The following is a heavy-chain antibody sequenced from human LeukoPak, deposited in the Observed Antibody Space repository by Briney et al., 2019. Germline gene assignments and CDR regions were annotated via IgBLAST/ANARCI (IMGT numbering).Heavy chain of an antibody. V-gene: IGHV3-20*04. J-gene: IGHJ4*02. D-gene: IGHD3-9*01. Sequence: PGGPLRLPWAASGLTLDDYAMSWVGKAPGKGLEWVSGINSKGDSTGYADSVKGRFTISRDNAKNSLYLQMNSLRAEDTTLYYCARAMTGGTWKDWGQGTLVTVSS. CDR2: INSKGDST. CDR1: GLTLDDYA. CDR3: ARAMTGGTWKD.